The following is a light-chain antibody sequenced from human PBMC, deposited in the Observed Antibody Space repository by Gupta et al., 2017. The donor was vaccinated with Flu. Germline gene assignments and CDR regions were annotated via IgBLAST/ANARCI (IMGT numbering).Light chain of an antibody. CDR1: QSVSSSY. CDR3: QQYGSSPPT. Sequence: ERATLSCRDSQSVSSSYLAWYQQKPGQAPRLLIYGASSRATGIPDRFSGSGSGTDFTLTISRLEPEDFAVYYCQQYGSSPPTFGQGTKLEIK. CDR2: GAS. V-gene: IGKV3-20*01. J-gene: IGKJ2*01.